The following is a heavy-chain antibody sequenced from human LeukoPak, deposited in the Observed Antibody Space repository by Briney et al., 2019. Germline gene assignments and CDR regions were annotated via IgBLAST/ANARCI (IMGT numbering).Heavy chain of an antibody. V-gene: IGHV3-23*01. J-gene: IGHJ4*02. Sequence: GGSLRLSCAVSGFTISSYAMSWVRQAPGKGLEWVSAMSGSGGSTYYADSVKGRITISRDNSKNMLYLEMNSLRAEDTAVYYCAKGLGQWLVPSVYFDYWGQGTLVTVSS. D-gene: IGHD6-19*01. CDR1: GFTISSYA. CDR3: AKGLGQWLVPSVYFDY. CDR2: MSGSGGST.